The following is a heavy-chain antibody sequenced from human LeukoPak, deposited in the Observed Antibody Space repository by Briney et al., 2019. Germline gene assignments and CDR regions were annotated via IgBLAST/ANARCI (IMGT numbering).Heavy chain of an antibody. D-gene: IGHD3-22*01. V-gene: IGHV3-48*01. J-gene: IGHJ6*03. Sequence: GGSLRLSCAASGFTFSSYSMNWVRQAPGKGLEWVSYISSSSSTIYYADSAKGRFTISRDNAKNSLYLQMNSLRAEDTAVYYCAGRRITMIVVVITDPFYMDVWGKGTTVTVSS. CDR2: ISSSSSTI. CDR1: GFTFSSYS. CDR3: AGRRITMIVVVITDPFYMDV.